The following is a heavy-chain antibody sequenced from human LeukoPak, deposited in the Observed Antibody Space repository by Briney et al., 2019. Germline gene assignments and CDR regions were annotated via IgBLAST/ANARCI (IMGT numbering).Heavy chain of an antibody. CDR3: ASLQMYYYYYYMDV. V-gene: IGHV3-7*01. CDR2: IKQDGSEK. Sequence: GGSLRLSCAASGFTFSSYWMSWVRQAPGKGLEWVANIKQDGSEKYYVDSVKGRFTISRDNAKNSLYLQMSSLRAEDTAVYYCASLQMYYYYYYMDVWGKGTSVTVSS. CDR1: GFTFSSYW. D-gene: IGHD2-8*01. J-gene: IGHJ6*03.